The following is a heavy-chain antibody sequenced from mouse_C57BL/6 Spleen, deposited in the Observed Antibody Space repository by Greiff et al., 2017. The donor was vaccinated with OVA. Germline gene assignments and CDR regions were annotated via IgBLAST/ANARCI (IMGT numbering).Heavy chain of an antibody. CDR1: GYTFTDYY. CDR3: AKSNPDY. CDR2: IYPGDGDT. Sequence: EVQLQQSGPELVKPGASVKISCKASGYTFTDYYMNWVKQSHGKSLEWIGQIYPGDGDTNYNGKFKGKATLTADKSSSTAYMQLSSLTSEDSAVYFCAKSNPDYWGQGTTLTVSS. V-gene: IGHV1-26*01. D-gene: IGHD2-5*01. J-gene: IGHJ2*01.